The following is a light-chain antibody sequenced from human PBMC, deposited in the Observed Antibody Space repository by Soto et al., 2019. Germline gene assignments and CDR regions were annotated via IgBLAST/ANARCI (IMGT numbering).Light chain of an antibody. CDR1: QSISSW. Sequence: DIQMTQSPSTLSASVGDRVTITCRASQSISSWLAWYQQKPGKAPKLLIYKASSLESGVPSRFSGSGSGTEFTLTISSLQPDDFATYYCQQSHNAPLTFGGGTKVDIK. J-gene: IGKJ4*01. CDR3: QQSHNAPLT. CDR2: KAS. V-gene: IGKV1-5*03.